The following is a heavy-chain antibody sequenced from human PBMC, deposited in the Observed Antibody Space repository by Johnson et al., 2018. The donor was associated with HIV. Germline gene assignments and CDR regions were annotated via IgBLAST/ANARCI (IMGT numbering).Heavy chain of an antibody. CDR3: ARGAALPAAFDI. D-gene: IGHD2-15*01. V-gene: IGHV3-NL1*01. CDR1: GFTFSSYA. J-gene: IGHJ3*02. CDR2: IYSGGST. Sequence: LVESGGGVVQPGRSLRLSCAASGFTFSSYAMHWVRQAPGKGLEWVSVIYSGGSTYYADSVKGRFTISRDNSKNTLYLQMNSPRAEDTAVYYCARGAALPAAFDIWGQGTMVTVSS.